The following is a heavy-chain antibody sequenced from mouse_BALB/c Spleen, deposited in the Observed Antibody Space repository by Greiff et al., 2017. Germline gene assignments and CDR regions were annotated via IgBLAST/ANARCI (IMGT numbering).Heavy chain of an antibody. CDR1: GFDFSRYW. CDR3: ARRGSSSFAWFAY. CDR2: INPDSSTI. D-gene: IGHD3-1*01. V-gene: IGHV4-1*02. Sequence: EVHLVESGGGLVQPGGSLKLSCAASGFDFSRYWMSWVRQSPGKGLEWIGEINPDSSTINYTPSLKDKFIISRDNAKNTLYLQMSKVRSEDTALFYCARRGSSSFAWFAYWGQGTLVTVSA. J-gene: IGHJ3*01.